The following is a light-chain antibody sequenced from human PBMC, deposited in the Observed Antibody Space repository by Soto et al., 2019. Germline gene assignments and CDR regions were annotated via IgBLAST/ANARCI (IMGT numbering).Light chain of an antibody. CDR2: GAS. CDR3: LQDYHLPIT. J-gene: IGKJ5*01. V-gene: IGKV3D-7*01. CDR1: QSISSSY. Sequence: EVLMTQSPATLSLSPGEGATLSCRASQSISSSYLSWYQQKPGQAPRLVIYGASTRATGIPARFSGSGRGSGTDFTLTISSLHPEDFAVYYCLQDYHLPITFGQGTRLEIK.